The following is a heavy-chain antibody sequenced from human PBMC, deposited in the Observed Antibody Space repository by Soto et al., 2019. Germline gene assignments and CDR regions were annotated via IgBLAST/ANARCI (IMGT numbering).Heavy chain of an antibody. CDR2: ISGSGGST. Sequence: GGSLRLSCAASGFTFSSYAMSWVRQAPGKGLEWVSAISGSGGSTYYADSVKGGYTISRDNSKNTLYLQMNSLRAEDTAVDYCAKEADHCSGGSCYISLFDYWGQGTLVTVSS. V-gene: IGHV3-23*01. D-gene: IGHD2-15*01. J-gene: IGHJ4*02. CDR3: AKEADHCSGGSCYISLFDY. CDR1: GFTFSSYA.